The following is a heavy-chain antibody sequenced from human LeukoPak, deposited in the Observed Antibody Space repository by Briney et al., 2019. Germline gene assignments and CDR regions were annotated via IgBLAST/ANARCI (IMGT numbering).Heavy chain of an antibody. CDR3: ARGQDCSSTSCYFDY. V-gene: IGHV4-30-4*08. CDR1: GGSISSGDYY. D-gene: IGHD2-2*01. J-gene: IGHJ4*02. CDR2: IYYSGST. Sequence: PSRTLSLTCTVSGGSISSGDYYWSWIRQPPGKGLEWIGYIYYSGSTYYNPSLKSRVTISVDTSKNQFSLKLSSVTAADTAVSYCARGQDCSSTSCYFDYWGQGTLVTVSS.